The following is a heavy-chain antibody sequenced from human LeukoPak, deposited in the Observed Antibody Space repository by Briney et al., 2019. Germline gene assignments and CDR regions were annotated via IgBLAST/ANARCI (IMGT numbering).Heavy chain of an antibody. CDR3: AKVGGGSWANDGFDI. D-gene: IGHD2-15*01. V-gene: IGHV1-18*01. J-gene: IGHJ3*02. CDR2: ISGNNGNT. Sequence: ASVTVSCKASGYSLSNYGLSWVRQAPGQGLEWMAWISGNNGNTKYEQKVQGRVTLTIDTSTNTAYMELRSLRFDDTAIFYCAKVGGGSWANDGFDIWGQGTMVTVSS. CDR1: GYSLSNYG.